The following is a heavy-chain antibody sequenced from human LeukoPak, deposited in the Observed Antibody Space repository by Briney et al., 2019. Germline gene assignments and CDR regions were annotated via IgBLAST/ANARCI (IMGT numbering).Heavy chain of an antibody. CDR3: ARGGTRRITAVAGVTFDY. CDR2: VYYCGST. V-gene: IGHV4-59*13. D-gene: IGHD6-19*01. CDR1: GGSISSDY. J-gene: IGHJ4*02. Sequence: SETLSLTCTVSGGSISSDYWGWMRQSPGKGLEWLGYVYYCGSTNYNPSLKSRVTMSVDTSKNQFSLKLTSLTAADTAVYYCARGGTRRITAVAGVTFDYWGQGTLVTVSS.